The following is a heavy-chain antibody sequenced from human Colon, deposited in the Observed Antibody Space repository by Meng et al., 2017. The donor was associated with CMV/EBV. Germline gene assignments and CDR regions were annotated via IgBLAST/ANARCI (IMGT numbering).Heavy chain of an antibody. Sequence: ASVKVSCKPSGYTFTDYYIHWVRQAPGQGLEWMGWIDPKSGGTKYPQTFQGRVTMTSDTSMTTAYLELSRLRSDDTAIYYCARSEFWNSFYNHIDFDSWGQGTLVTVSS. D-gene: IGHD3/OR15-3a*01. CDR2: IDPKSGGT. CDR3: ARSEFWNSFYNHIDFDS. J-gene: IGHJ4*02. CDR1: GYTFTDYY. V-gene: IGHV1-2*02.